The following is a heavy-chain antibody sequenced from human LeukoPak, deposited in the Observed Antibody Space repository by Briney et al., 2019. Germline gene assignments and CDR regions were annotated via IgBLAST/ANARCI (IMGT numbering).Heavy chain of an antibody. Sequence: GGSLRLSCAASGFSFSNYVMYWVRQAPRKGLEWVAVISYDGNSKYYADSVKGRFTISRDNSKNTLYLQMSSLRGEDTAVYYCAKGLQVAEPPDYWGQGILVTVSS. CDR2: ISYDGNSK. CDR1: GFSFSNYV. D-gene: IGHD2-15*01. V-gene: IGHV3-30*18. CDR3: AKGLQVAEPPDY. J-gene: IGHJ4*02.